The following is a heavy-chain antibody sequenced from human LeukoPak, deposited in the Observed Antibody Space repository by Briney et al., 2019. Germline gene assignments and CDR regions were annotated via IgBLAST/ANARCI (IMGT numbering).Heavy chain of an antibody. CDR3: ASSPLYDFWSGFKNYYYGMDV. CDR2: INPNSGGT. D-gene: IGHD3-3*01. CDR1: GYTFTGYY. Sequence: ASVTVSCKASGYTFTGYYMHWVRQAPGQGLEWMGWINPNSGGTNYAQKFQGRVTMTRNTSISTAYMELSSLRSEDTAVYYCASSPLYDFWSGFKNYYYGMDVWGQGTTVTVSS. J-gene: IGHJ6*02. V-gene: IGHV1-2*02.